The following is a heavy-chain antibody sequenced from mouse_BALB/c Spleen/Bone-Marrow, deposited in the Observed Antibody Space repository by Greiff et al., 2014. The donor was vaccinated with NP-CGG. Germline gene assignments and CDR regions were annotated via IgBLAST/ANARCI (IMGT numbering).Heavy chain of an antibody. D-gene: IGHD2-14*01. CDR2: IDLYYGGT. J-gene: IGHJ1*01. CDR1: GDSFTANN. CDR3: ARSRYDGTYWYFDV. Sequence: VQLQQSGPELEKPGASVKISCKASGDSFTANNMNWVKQSNGKSLGWIGNIDLYYGGTSYNQKFKGKATLTVDKSSSTAYMQLKSLTSEDSAVYYCARSRYDGTYWYFDVWGAGTTVTVSS. V-gene: IGHV1-39*01.